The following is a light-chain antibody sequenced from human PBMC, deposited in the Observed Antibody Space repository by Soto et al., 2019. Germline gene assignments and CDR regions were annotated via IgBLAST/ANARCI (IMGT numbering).Light chain of an antibody. CDR3: QEDDNCPST. Sequence: EIVLTQSPGTLSLSPGERATLSCRASQSVSSSYLAWYQQKPGQAPRLLIYGASRRATGIPATFSGSGSETDFSVDNSRLEPEDVAVDYCQEDDNCPSTLGQGTKVEIK. CDR2: GAS. CDR1: QSVSSSY. V-gene: IGKV3-20*01. J-gene: IGKJ1*01.